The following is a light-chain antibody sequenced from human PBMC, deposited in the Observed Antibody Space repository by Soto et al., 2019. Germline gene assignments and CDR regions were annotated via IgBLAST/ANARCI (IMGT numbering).Light chain of an antibody. J-gene: IGKJ2*01. CDR3: QQYVSSPYT. CDR2: GAS. Sequence: EIVLTQSPGTLSLSPGERATLSCRASQSVSSSYLAWYQQKPGQAPRLLIYGASSRATGIPDRFSGSGSGTDFILTISRLEPEDFAVYYCQQYVSSPYTFGQGIKLEIK. V-gene: IGKV3-20*01. CDR1: QSVSSSY.